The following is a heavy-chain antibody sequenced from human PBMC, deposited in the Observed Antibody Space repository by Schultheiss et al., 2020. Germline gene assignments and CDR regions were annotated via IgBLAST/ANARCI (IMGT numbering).Heavy chain of an antibody. J-gene: IGHJ4*02. Sequence: SETLSXTCTVSGGSIKRSDYYWNWIRQPPGKGLELIGYVYHSGRPSYNPSLKSRLAISVDTSKNQFSLNLNSVTAADTAVYYCARGIVAAATIDYWGQGTLVTVXS. CDR2: VYHSGRP. CDR3: ARGIVAAATIDY. CDR1: GGSIKRSDYY. D-gene: IGHD2-2*01. V-gene: IGHV4-30-4*01.